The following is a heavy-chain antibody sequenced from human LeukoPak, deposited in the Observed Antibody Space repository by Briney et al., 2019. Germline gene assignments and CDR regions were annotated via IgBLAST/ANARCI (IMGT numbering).Heavy chain of an antibody. Sequence: GGSLRLSCEAPGFTVSNNYITWVRQAPGKGLEWVSIIYRDGATYYASSVKGRFIVSRDNSRHTVSLQMNSLRAEDTAVYYCTASVGSTWYAPDDYWGQGTLVTVSS. D-gene: IGHD6-13*01. CDR1: GFTVSNNY. J-gene: IGHJ4*02. V-gene: IGHV3-66*01. CDR3: TASVGSTWYAPDDY. CDR2: IYRDGAT.